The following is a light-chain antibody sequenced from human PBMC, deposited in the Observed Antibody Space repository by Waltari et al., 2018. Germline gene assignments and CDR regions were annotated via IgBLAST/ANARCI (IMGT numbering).Light chain of an antibody. J-gene: IGKJ2*01. V-gene: IGKV3-15*01. CDR3: QQYDHWPQYT. CDR1: QSVSSK. Sequence: ELVMTQSPVTLSVSPGKRATLSCRASQSVSSKLAWYQQKPGQAPRLLIYDASTRAAGIPVRFAGSGSGTEFTLSISSVESEDFALYYCQQYDHWPQYTFGQGTKLQIK. CDR2: DAS.